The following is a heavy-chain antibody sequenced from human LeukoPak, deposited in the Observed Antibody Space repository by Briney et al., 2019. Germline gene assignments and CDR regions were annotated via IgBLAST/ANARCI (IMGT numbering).Heavy chain of an antibody. D-gene: IGHD1-26*01. CDR1: GGSFSGYY. V-gene: IGHV4-34*01. CDR3: TRRREGSAYRDY. J-gene: IGHJ4*02. CDR2: VYYSETYSGTS. Sequence: NPPETLSLTCAVYGGSFSGYYWGWIRQPPGRGLEWIANVYYSETYSGTSYYSPSLKSRVTISVDTSNNHFSLSLSSVTAADTAVYYCTRRREGSAYRDYWGQGTLVTVSS.